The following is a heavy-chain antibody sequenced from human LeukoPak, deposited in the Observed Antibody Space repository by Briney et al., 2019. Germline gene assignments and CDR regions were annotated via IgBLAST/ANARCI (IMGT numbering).Heavy chain of an antibody. V-gene: IGHV3-30-3*01. CDR2: ISYDGSNK. CDR3: ARVHPRYSSSWYCFDY. J-gene: IGHJ4*02. Sequence: GGSLRLSCAASGFTFSSYAMHWVRQAPGKGLEWVAVISYDGSNKYYADSVKGRFTISRDNSKNTLYLQMNSLRAEDTAVYYCARVHPRYSSSWYCFDYWGQGTLVTVSS. CDR1: GFTFSSYA. D-gene: IGHD6-13*01.